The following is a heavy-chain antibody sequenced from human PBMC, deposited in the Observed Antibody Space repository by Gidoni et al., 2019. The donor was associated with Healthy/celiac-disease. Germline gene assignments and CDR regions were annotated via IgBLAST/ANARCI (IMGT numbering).Heavy chain of an antibody. CDR2: TYYRSTWYN. D-gene: IGHD6-19*01. Sequence: QVQLPQSGPGLVKPSQTRSLTCAISGASLTRNSAAWTWIRQSPSRGLEWLGRTYYRSTWYNDDAVAVKSRITINPDTSKNQFSLQLNSVPPEDTAVYYCARDGGSSGCYDYWGQGTLFTVSS. CDR3: ARDGGSSGCYDY. V-gene: IGHV6-1*01. J-gene: IGHJ4*02. CDR1: GASLTRNSAA.